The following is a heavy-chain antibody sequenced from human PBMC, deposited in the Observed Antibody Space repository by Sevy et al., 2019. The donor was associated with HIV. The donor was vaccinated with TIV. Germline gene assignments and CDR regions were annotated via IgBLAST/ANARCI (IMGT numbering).Heavy chain of an antibody. J-gene: IGHJ4*02. CDR2: FSFGCGRI. Sequence: GGSLRLSCAASGFTLAKYSMSWVRQAPGKGLEWVSTFSFGCGRINYADSVKGRFPISRDDSKNTLFLQMNSLRAEDTATYFCSREGCTQPHDYWGQGTLVTVSS. CDR3: SREGCTQPHDY. CDR1: GFTLAKYS. V-gene: IGHV3-23*01. D-gene: IGHD2-8*01.